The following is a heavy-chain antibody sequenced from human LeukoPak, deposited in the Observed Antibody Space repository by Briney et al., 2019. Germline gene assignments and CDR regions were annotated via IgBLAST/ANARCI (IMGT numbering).Heavy chain of an antibody. D-gene: IGHD5-12*01. J-gene: IGHJ4*02. CDR3: ARVNSGYVLADY. Sequence: SETLSLTCTVSGGSISSSSYYWGWIRQPPGKGLEWIGSIYYSGSTYYNPSLKSRVTISVDTSKNQFSLKLSSVTAADTAVYYCARVNSGYVLADYWGQGTLVTVSS. CDR1: GGSISSSSYY. CDR2: IYYSGST. V-gene: IGHV4-39*07.